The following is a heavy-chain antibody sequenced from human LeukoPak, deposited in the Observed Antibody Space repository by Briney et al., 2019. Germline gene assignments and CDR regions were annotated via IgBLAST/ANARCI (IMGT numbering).Heavy chain of an antibody. V-gene: IGHV4-34*01. CDR1: GGSFSGYY. J-gene: IGHJ2*01. CDR3: ARDGYSYGLYFDL. D-gene: IGHD5-18*01. Sequence: SETLSLTCAVCGGSFSGYYWSWIRQPPGKGLEWIGEINHSGSTNYNPSLKSRVTISVDTSKNQFSLKLSSVTAADTAVYYCARDGYSYGLYFDLWGRGTLVTVSS. CDR2: INHSGST.